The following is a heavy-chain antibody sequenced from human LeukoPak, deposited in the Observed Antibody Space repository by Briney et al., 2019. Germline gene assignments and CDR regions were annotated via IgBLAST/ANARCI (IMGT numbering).Heavy chain of an antibody. CDR1: GGSFSGYY. Sequence: SETLSLTCAVYGGSFSGYYWSWIRQPPGKGLEWIGEINHSGSTNYNPSLKSRVTIVDTSKNQFSLKLSSVTAADTAVYYCARGSGCSSNSCYFRCWGQGTPVTVSS. V-gene: IGHV4-34*01. J-gene: IGHJ4*02. CDR2: INHSGST. D-gene: IGHD2-2*01. CDR3: ARGSGCSSNSCYFRC.